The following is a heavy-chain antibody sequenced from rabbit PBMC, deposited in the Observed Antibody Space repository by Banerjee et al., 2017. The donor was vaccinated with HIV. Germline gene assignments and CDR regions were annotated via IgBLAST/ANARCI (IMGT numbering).Heavy chain of an antibody. D-gene: IGHD7-1*01. Sequence: QQQLEESGGGLVKPGGTLTLTCKASGIDFSNKYVMCWVRQAPGKGLEWIACINTSSGNTGYASWAKGRFTISKTSSTTVTLQMTSLTAADTATYFCARGAGYVGYGSDLWGPGTLVTVS. CDR2: INTSSGNT. J-gene: IGHJ4*01. CDR3: ARGAGYVGYGSDL. V-gene: IGHV1S45*01. CDR1: GIDFSNKYV.